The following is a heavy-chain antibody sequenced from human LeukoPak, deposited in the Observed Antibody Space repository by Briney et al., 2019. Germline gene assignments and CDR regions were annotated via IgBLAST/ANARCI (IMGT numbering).Heavy chain of an antibody. CDR1: GGSFSGYY. CDR3: ARGTVAAPGY. CDR2: INHSGST. D-gene: IGHD6-19*01. J-gene: IGHJ4*02. Sequence: SETLSLTCAVYGGSFSGYYWSWIRQPPGKGLEWNGEINHSGSTNYNPSLKSRVTISVDTSKNQFSLKLSSVTAADTAVYYCARGTVAAPGYWGQGTLVTVS. V-gene: IGHV4-34*01.